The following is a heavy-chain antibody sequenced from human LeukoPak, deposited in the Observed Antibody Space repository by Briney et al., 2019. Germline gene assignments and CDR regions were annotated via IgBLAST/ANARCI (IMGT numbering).Heavy chain of an antibody. CDR3: ARLVPVGAAHFDY. J-gene: IGHJ4*02. D-gene: IGHD1-26*01. CDR2: LYFTGSA. V-gene: IGHV4-39*01. CDR1: GDSISSSSYY. Sequence: PSETLSLTCTVSGDSISSSSYYWGWIRQPPGRGLEWVGTLYFTGSAYYNPSLRSRVAISVDTSKDQFSLRLSSMTAADTAVYYCARLVPVGAAHFDYWGRGTLVTVSS.